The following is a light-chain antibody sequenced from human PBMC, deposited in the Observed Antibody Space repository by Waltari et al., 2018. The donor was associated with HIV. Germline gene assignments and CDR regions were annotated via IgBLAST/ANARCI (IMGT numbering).Light chain of an antibody. CDR1: SSNIGSNY. V-gene: IGLV1-47*01. CDR2: RNN. CDR3: AAWDDSLSAPV. Sequence: QSVLTQPPSASGTPGQRVTISCSGSSSNIGSNYVYWYQQLPGTTPNLLIYRNNQRPSGFPDRFSGSKAGTSTSLAISGLRSEDEADYYCAAWDDSLSAPVFGGGTKLTVL. J-gene: IGLJ3*02.